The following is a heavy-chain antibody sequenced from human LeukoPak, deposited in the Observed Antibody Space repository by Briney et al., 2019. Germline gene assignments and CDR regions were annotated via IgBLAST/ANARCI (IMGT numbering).Heavy chain of an antibody. CDR2: ISYDGSNK. CDR1: GFTFSSYA. V-gene: IGHV3-30-3*01. J-gene: IGHJ4*02. CDR3: ARASPKIVGATNYFDY. Sequence: GGSLRLSCAASGFTFSSYAMHWVRQAPGKGLEWVAVISYDGSNKYYTDSVKGRFTISRGNSKNTLYLQMNSLRAEDTAVYYCARASPKIVGATNYFDYWGQGTLVTVSS. D-gene: IGHD1-26*01.